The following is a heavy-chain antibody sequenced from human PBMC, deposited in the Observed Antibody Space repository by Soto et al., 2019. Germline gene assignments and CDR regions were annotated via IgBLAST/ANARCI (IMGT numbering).Heavy chain of an antibody. CDR3: ARVQHYYDSSGYFY. D-gene: IGHD3-22*01. V-gene: IGHV1-2*02. J-gene: IGHJ4*02. Sequence: GASVKVSCTASGYTFTGYYMHWVRQAPGQGLEWMGWINPNSGGTNYAQKFQGRVTMTRDTSISTAYMELSRLRSDDTAVYYCARVQHYYDSSGYFYWGQGTLVTVSS. CDR1: GYTFTGYY. CDR2: INPNSGGT.